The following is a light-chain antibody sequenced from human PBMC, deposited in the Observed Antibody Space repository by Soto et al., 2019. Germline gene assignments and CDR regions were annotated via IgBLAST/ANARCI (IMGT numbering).Light chain of an antibody. J-gene: IGKJ4*01. Sequence: EIVLTQSPGTLSLSPGERATLSCRASQSVSTSYLAWYQQKPGQAPRLLIYGASSRATGIPHRFSGSGSGADFALTISRLEPEDFAVYYCQQYGSVPLTFGGGTKVEIK. V-gene: IGKV3-20*01. CDR3: QQYGSVPLT. CDR2: GAS. CDR1: QSVSTSY.